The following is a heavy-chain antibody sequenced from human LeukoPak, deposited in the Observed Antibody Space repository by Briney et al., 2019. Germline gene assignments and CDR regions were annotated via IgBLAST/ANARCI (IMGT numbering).Heavy chain of an antibody. CDR3: ARDLSISPLDY. J-gene: IGHJ4*02. V-gene: IGHV3-33*08. Sequence: GGSLRLSCAASGFTFNNYGMHWVRQVPGKGLEWVAVIWYDGSKKYYADSVKGRFTISRDNSKSTLHLQISSLRAEDTAVYYCARDLSISPLDYWGQGTLVTVSS. CDR1: GFTFNNYG. CDR2: IWYDGSKK. D-gene: IGHD2/OR15-2a*01.